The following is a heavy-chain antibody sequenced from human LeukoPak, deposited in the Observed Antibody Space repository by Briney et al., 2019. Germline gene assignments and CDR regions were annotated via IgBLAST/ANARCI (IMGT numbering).Heavy chain of an antibody. D-gene: IGHD3-22*01. CDR1: GFTFSSNG. CDR3: ARDTYASSGRYYYYGMYV. J-gene: IGHJ6*02. V-gene: IGHV3-33*08. CDR2: IWYDGSNK. Sequence: GGSLRLSCAASGFTFSSNGMHWVRQAPGKGLEWVAVIWYDGSNKYYADSVKGRFTISRDNSKNTLYLQMNSLRAEDTAVYYCARDTYASSGRYYYYGMYVWGQGTTVTVSS.